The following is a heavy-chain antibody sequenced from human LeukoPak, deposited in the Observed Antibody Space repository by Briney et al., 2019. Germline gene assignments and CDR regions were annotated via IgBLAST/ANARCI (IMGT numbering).Heavy chain of an antibody. V-gene: IGHV1-46*01. J-gene: IGHJ4*02. Sequence: ASVKVSCKASGYTFTSYYMHWVRQAPGQGLERMGIINPSGGSTSYAQKFQGRVTMTRDTSTSTVYMELSSLRSEDTAVYYCATSVVVVAATGYSYGPFDYWGQGTLVTVSS. D-gene: IGHD2-15*01. CDR2: INPSGGST. CDR1: GYTFTSYY. CDR3: ATSVVVVAATGYSYGPFDY.